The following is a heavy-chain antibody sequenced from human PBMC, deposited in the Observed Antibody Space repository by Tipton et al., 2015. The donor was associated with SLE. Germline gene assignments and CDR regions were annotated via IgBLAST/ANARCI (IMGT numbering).Heavy chain of an antibody. Sequence: SLRLSCAASGFTFRSYYMTWVRQAPGKGLEWVANIKPDGSEKYYVDSVKGRFAISRDNAKNSLNLQMNSLRAEDTAIYYCAKLKGVYSAFHYWGQGRLVTVS. CDR1: GFTFRSYY. D-gene: IGHD2-15*01. CDR3: AKLKGVYSAFHY. V-gene: IGHV3-7*01. CDR2: IKPDGSEK. J-gene: IGHJ4*02.